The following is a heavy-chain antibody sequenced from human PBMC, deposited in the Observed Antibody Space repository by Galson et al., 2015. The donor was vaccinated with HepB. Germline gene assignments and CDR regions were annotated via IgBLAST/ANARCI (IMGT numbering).Heavy chain of an antibody. J-gene: IGHJ1*01. D-gene: IGHD2-2*02. CDR2: ISGSSGST. CDR3: ARLVRDCSSTSCYTRYFQH. V-gene: IGHV3-23*01. Sequence: SLRLSCAASGFTFSSYGMHWVRQAPGKGLEWVSAISGSSGSTYYADSVKGRFTISRDNSKNTLYLQMNSLRAEDTAVYYCARLVRDCSSTSCYTRYFQHWGQGTLVTVSS. CDR1: GFTFSSYG.